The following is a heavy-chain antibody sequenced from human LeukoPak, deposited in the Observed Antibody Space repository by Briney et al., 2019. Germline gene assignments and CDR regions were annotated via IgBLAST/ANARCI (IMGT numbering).Heavy chain of an antibody. J-gene: IGHJ3*02. CDR3: AKDGVSIVVVVAATDAFDI. CDR1: GFTFSSYA. Sequence: GGSLRLSCAASGFTFSSYAMSWVRQAPGKGLEWVSAISGSGGSAYYADSVKGRFTISRDNSKNTLYLQMNSLRAEDTAVYYCAKDGVSIVVVVAATDAFDIWGQGTMVTVSS. V-gene: IGHV3-23*01. CDR2: ISGSGGSA. D-gene: IGHD2-15*01.